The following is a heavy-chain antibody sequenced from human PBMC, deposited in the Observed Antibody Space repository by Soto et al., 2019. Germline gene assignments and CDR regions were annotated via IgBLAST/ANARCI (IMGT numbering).Heavy chain of an antibody. CDR3: AKRRGAGGHFDY. CDR1: GVTFSSYA. Sequence: DVQLLESGGGLVQPEGSLRLSCAASGVTFSSYAMGWVRQGPGKGLEWVAVVSIGGSTHYADSVRGRFTISRDNSKNTLSLQMNSLTAKDTAVYFCAKRRGAGGHFDYWGQGALVTVSS. CDR2: VSIGGST. V-gene: IGHV3-23*01. J-gene: IGHJ4*02. D-gene: IGHD2-15*01.